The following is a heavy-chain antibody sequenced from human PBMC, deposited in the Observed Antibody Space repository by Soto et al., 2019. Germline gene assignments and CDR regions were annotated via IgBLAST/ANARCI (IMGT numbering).Heavy chain of an antibody. CDR1: GFSLSTSGVG. J-gene: IGHJ5*02. Sequence: QITLKESGPTLVKPTQTLTLTCTFSGFSLSTSGVGVGWIRQPPGKALEWLALIYWDDDKRYSPSLKSRLTITKDISKNQVVLTMTNMDPVDTATYYGAHRRSTYYYDSTFDPWGQGTLVTVSS. V-gene: IGHV2-5*02. CDR2: IYWDDDK. CDR3: AHRRSTYYYDSTFDP. D-gene: IGHD3-22*01.